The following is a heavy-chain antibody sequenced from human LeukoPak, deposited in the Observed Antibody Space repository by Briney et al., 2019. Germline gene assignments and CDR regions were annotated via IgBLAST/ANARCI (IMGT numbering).Heavy chain of an antibody. CDR3: AGGRGYYDFWSLSPGAFDI. D-gene: IGHD3-3*01. V-gene: IGHV4-34*01. CDR1: GGSFSGYY. Sequence: PSETLSLTCAVYGGSFSGYYWSWIRQPPGKGLEWIGEINHSGSTNYNPSLKSRVTISVDTSKNQFSLKLSSVTAADTAVYYCAGGRGYYDFWSLSPGAFDIWGQGTMVTVSS. CDR2: INHSGST. J-gene: IGHJ3*02.